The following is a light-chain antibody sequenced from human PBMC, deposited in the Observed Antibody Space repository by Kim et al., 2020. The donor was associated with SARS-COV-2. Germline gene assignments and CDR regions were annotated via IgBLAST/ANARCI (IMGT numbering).Light chain of an antibody. CDR2: DAF. CDR3: QQRSNWPFT. J-gene: IGKJ5*01. Sequence: LSPGERATLSGSASQNVNSYLAWDQQKPGQAPRLLIYDAFNRATAIPARFSGSGCGTDFTLTINSLEPEDFAIYYCQQRSNWPFTLGQGTRLEIK. V-gene: IGKV3-11*01. CDR1: QNVNSY.